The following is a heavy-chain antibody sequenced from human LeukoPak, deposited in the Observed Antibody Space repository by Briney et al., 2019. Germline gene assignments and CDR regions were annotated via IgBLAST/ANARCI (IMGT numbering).Heavy chain of an antibody. CDR1: GGSFSGYY. J-gene: IGHJ5*02. V-gene: IGHV4-34*01. CDR3: ASLKPGYRNWFDP. CDR2: INHSGST. D-gene: IGHD2-2*03. Sequence: SETLSLTCAVYGGSFSGYYWSWIRQPPGKGLERIGEINHSGSTNYNPSLKSRVTISVDTSKNQFSLKLSSVTAADTAVYYCASLKPGYRNWFDPWGQGTLVTVSS.